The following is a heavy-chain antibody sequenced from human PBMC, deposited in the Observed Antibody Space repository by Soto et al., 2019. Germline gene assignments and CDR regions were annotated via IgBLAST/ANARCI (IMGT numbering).Heavy chain of an antibody. V-gene: IGHV5-51*01. Sequence: PGESLKISCKGSGYSFTSYWIGWVRQMPGKGLEWMGIIYPGDSDTRYSPSFQGQVTISADKSISTAYLQWSSLKASDTAMYFCARSRYTGTYSGRFLDYWGQGSLGTVSS. CDR3: ARSRYTGTYSGRFLDY. J-gene: IGHJ4*02. D-gene: IGHD1-26*01. CDR1: GYSFTSYW. CDR2: IYPGDSDT.